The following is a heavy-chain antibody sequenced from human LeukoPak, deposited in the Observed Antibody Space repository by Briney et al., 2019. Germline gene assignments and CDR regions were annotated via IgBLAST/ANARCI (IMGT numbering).Heavy chain of an antibody. V-gene: IGHV4-39*01. CDR2: IYYSGST. Sequence: SETLSLTCTVSGGSISSSSYYWGWIRQPPGKGLEWIGSIYYSGSTYYNPSLKSRVTISVDTSKNQFSLKLSSVTAADTAVYYCARHRRRGHGGGFDYWGQGTLVTVSS. CDR1: GGSISSSSYY. D-gene: IGHD3-16*01. J-gene: IGHJ4*02. CDR3: ARHRRRGHGGGFDY.